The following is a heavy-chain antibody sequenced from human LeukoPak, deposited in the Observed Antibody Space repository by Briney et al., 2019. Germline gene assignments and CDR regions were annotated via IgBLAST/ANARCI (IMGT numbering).Heavy chain of an antibody. J-gene: IGHJ4*02. CDR3: ARLLAGCPGGRCRAHFDY. V-gene: IGHV4-59*01. D-gene: IGHD2-15*01. CDR2: IYYGGST. CDR1: GDSINSNY. Sequence: KPSETLSLTCSVSGDSINSNYWSWMRQPPGKGLEWNGYIYYGGSTNYNPSLKSRVSMSVDTSKNQFSLNLSSVTATDTAVYHCARLLAGCPGGRCRAHFDYWGQGTLVTVSS.